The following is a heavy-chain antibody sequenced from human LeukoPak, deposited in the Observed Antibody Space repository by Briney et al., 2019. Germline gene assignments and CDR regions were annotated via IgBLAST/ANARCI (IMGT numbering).Heavy chain of an antibody. J-gene: IGHJ4*02. V-gene: IGHV3-64D*09. Sequence: PGGSLRLSCSASGFTFSSYAMHWVRQAPGKGLEYVSVISSNGGSTYYADSVKGRFTISRDNSKNALYLQMSSLRAEDTAVYYCVKPSYYYDGRGYFLDYWGQGTLVTVSS. CDR3: VKPSYYYDGRGYFLDY. D-gene: IGHD3-22*01. CDR2: ISSNGGST. CDR1: GFTFSSYA.